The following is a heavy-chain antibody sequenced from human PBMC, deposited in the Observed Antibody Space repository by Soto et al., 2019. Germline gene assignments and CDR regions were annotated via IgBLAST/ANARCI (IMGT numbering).Heavy chain of an antibody. J-gene: IGHJ5*02. CDR2: VSGDNSHT. Sequence: QVQLVQSGAEVKKPGASVKVYCKASGYTFTAHGISWVRQAPGRGLEWMGWVSGDNSHTNYAQSLQDRVTMTTDISTNTAYMELRSLRSDDTAVYYCARDLGYCRSGTCYREWFDPWGQGTLVTVSS. CDR1: GYTFTAHG. D-gene: IGHD2-2*01. CDR3: ARDLGYCRSGTCYREWFDP. V-gene: IGHV1-18*01.